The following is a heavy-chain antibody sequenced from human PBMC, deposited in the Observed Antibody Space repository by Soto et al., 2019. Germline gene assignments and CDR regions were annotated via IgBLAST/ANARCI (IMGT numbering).Heavy chain of an antibody. D-gene: IGHD3-16*02. Sequence: ASVKVSCKASGYTFTSYGISWVRQAPGQGLEWMGWISAYNGNTNYAQKLQGRVTMTTDTSTSTAYMELRSRRSDDTAVYYCARDLYDYIWGSYRESFDYWGQGTLVTV. J-gene: IGHJ4*02. CDR3: ARDLYDYIWGSYRESFDY. V-gene: IGHV1-18*01. CDR2: ISAYNGNT. CDR1: GYTFTSYG.